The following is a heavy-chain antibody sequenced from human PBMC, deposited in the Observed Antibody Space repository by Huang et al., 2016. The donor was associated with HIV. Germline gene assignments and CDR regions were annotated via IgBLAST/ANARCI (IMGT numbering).Heavy chain of an antibody. D-gene: IGHD6-13*01. CDR2: ITGRGSSS. CDR1: GFTFSSYA. CDR3: AKADSGAAAGSLVDY. V-gene: IGHV3-23*01. J-gene: IGHJ4*02. Sequence: EVQLLESGGGLVQPGGSLRLSCAASGFTFSSYAMSWVHQAPGMGLEWGSSITGRGSSSYYADSVKGRFTISRDNSKNTLYLQMNSLRAEDTAIYYCAKADSGAAAGSLVDYWGQGTLVTVSS.